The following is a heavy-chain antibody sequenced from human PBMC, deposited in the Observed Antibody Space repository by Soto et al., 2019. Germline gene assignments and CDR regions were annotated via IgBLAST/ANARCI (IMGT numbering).Heavy chain of an antibody. J-gene: IGHJ4*02. CDR3: SRIRGGSYYHSDY. D-gene: IGHD1-26*01. CDR1: GFTISDHY. CDR2: TRDKAHSYTT. V-gene: IGHV3-72*01. Sequence: GFTISDHYMDWVRQAPGKGLEWVGRTRDKAHSYTTEYAASVKGRFTISRDDSENSLYLQMSSLKTEDTAIYYCSRIRGGSYYHSDYWGQGTLVTVSS.